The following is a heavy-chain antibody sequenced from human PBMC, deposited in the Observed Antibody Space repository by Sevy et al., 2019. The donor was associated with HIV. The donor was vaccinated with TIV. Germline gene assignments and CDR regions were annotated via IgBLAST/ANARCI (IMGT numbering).Heavy chain of an antibody. J-gene: IGHJ4*02. Sequence: GGFLRLSCAASGFTFSSYGMHWVRQAPGKGLEWVAVIWYDGSNKYYADSVKGRFTISRDNSKNTLYLQMNSLRAEDTAVYYCARASSSWTPPDYWGQGTLVTVSS. V-gene: IGHV3-33*01. CDR2: IWYDGSNK. CDR3: ARASSSWTPPDY. CDR1: GFTFSSYG. D-gene: IGHD6-13*01.